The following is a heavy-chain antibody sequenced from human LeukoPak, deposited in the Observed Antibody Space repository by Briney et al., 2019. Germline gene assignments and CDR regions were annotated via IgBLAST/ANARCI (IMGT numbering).Heavy chain of an antibody. D-gene: IGHD4-11*01. J-gene: IGHJ4*02. CDR1: GYSFSSYW. CDR2: IYPGDSDT. CDR3: ARLQSNAFDY. Sequence: GESLKISCKGSGYSFSSYWIGWVRQMPGKGLEWMGIIYPGDSDTRYSPSSQGQVTISGDKSITTAYLQWSSLKASDTAMYYCARLQSNAFDYWGQGTLVTVSS. V-gene: IGHV5-51*01.